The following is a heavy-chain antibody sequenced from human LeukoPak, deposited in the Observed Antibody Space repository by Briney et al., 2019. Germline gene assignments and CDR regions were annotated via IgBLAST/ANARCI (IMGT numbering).Heavy chain of an antibody. CDR3: ARYCSGDSCYSGDS. V-gene: IGHV3-11*03. D-gene: IGHD2-15*01. J-gene: IGHJ4*02. CDR2: LCSSSTYT. CDR1: GFTFSDHS. Sequence: GGSLRLSCAASGFTFSDHSMSWIRQAPGKGLTWVSYLCSSSTYTKYADSVKGRFTISRDNAKNSLYLQMNSLRAEDTAVYYCARYCSGDSCYSGDSWGQGTLVTVSS.